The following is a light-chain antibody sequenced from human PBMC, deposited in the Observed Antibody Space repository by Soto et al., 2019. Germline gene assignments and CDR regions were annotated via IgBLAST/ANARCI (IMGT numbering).Light chain of an antibody. J-gene: IGKJ5*01. CDR1: QSISTY. CDR3: QQRSHWPPIT. CDR2: DAS. Sequence: EIVMTQSPATLSVSPWESATLSCWASQSISTYLGWYRQKPGQAPRLLIYDASNRATGIPARFSGSGSGTDFTLTISSLEPDDSAVYYCQQRSHWPPITFGQGTRLEIK. V-gene: IGKV3-11*01.